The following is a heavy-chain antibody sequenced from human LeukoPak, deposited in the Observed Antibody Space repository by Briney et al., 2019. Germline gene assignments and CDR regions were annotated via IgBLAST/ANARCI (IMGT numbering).Heavy chain of an antibody. CDR1: GFTFSSYS. CDR2: ISSSSSYI. D-gene: IGHD6-13*01. CDR3: ARAAYSSSPHY. J-gene: IGHJ4*02. Sequence: GGSLRLSCAASGFTFSSYSMNWVRQAPGKGLEWVSSISSSSSYIYYADSVKGRFTISRDNAKNSLYLQTNSLRAEDTAVYYCARAAYSSSPHYWGQGTLVTVSS. V-gene: IGHV3-21*01.